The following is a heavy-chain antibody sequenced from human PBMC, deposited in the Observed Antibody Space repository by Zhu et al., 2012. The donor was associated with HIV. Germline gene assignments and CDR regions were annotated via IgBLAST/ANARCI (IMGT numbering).Heavy chain of an antibody. J-gene: IGHJ4*02. Sequence: QVQLQESGPGLVKPSGTLSLTCAVSGYSIDSGYYWGWIRQPPGKGLEWIRCIFHAGSPYYNPSLKSRVTISRDTSKNQLSLKVTSVTAADTAVYYCARQGRDDYGLGDYSRGPQDYFDYWGQGSLVTVSS. CDR2: IFHAGSP. D-gene: IGHD3-16*01. V-gene: IGHV4-38-2*01. CDR1: GYSIDSGYY. CDR3: ARQGRDDYGLGDYSRGPQDYFDY.